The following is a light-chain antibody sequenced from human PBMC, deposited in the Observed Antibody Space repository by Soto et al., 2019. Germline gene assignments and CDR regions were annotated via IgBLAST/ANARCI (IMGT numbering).Light chain of an antibody. J-gene: IGKJ2*01. CDR3: RHSYNTPS. Sequence: DIQMTQSPSSLSASVGDRVTITCRASQSISSYLNWYQQKPGKAPKLLIYAASSLQSGVPSRFSGSGSGTDFTTTISSVQSEDSATYCCRHSYNTPSFDEGTKLEIK. CDR1: QSISSY. V-gene: IGKV1-39*01. CDR2: AAS.